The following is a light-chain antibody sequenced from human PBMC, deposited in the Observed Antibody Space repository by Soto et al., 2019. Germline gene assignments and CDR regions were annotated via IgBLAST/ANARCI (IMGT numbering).Light chain of an antibody. J-gene: IGLJ1*01. CDR3: CSYVGSSTFLYV. V-gene: IGLV2-23*03. CDR2: EGS. Sequence: QSALTQPASVSGSPGQSFTISCTGTSSDVGSDSLVSWYQQHPGKAPKVMIYEGSQRPSGVSNRFSGSKSGNTASLAISGLQAEDEADYYCCSYVGSSTFLYVFGTGTKLTVL. CDR1: SSDVGSDSL.